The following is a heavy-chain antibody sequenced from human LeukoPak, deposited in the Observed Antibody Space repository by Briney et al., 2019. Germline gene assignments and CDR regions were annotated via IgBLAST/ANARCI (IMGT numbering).Heavy chain of an antibody. CDR2: ISDDGSIT. CDR3: ARRFYQTNVYDRHFDH. Sequence: GGSLRLSCAASGFTFSRDWMHWVRQAPGKGPEWVSRISDDGSITTYADSVQGRVTISRDNAKSTMFLPINSLRAEDTDVYFCARRFYQTNVYDRHFDHWGQGILVTVSS. J-gene: IGHJ4*02. D-gene: IGHD2-8*01. V-gene: IGHV3-74*03. CDR1: GFTFSRDW.